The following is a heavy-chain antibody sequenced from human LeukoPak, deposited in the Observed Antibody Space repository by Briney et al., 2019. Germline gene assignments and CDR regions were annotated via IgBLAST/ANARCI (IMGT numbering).Heavy chain of an antibody. V-gene: IGHV3-30*18. Sequence: GASLRLSCAASGFTFSSYAMSWVRQAPGKGLEWVAVISYDGSNKYYADSVRGRFTISRDNSKNTLYLQMNSLRAEDTAVYYCAKGLWYYYDSSGYVDYWGQGTLVTVSS. J-gene: IGHJ4*02. CDR1: GFTFSSYA. CDR3: AKGLWYYYDSSGYVDY. CDR2: ISYDGSNK. D-gene: IGHD3-22*01.